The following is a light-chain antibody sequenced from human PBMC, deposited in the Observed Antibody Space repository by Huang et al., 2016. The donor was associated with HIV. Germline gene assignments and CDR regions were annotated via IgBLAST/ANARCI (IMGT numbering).Light chain of an antibody. CDR3: MQGAHLPWT. Sequence: DIVLTQTPLFLSVTPGQPASISCKSSQSLLQSDGKTYLCWYRQKPGQSPQLLIYETSSRFSGVPDRFIGSGSGTDFTLKISRVEAEDVGVYYCMQGAHLPWTFGQGTKVEIK. J-gene: IGKJ1*01. V-gene: IGKV2-29*02. CDR2: ETS. CDR1: QSLLQSDGKTY.